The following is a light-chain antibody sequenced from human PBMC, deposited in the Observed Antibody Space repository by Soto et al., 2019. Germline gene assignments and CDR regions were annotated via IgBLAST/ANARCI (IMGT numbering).Light chain of an antibody. Sequence: DIQLTQSPSFLSASVGDRVASTCRASQGISSYLAWYQQKPGKAPKLLIYAASTLQSGVPSRFSGSGSGTDFTLTISSLQPEDFATYYCQQSYSTPLTFGQGTRLEIK. CDR2: AAS. V-gene: IGKV1-39*01. CDR1: QGISSY. CDR3: QQSYSTPLT. J-gene: IGKJ5*01.